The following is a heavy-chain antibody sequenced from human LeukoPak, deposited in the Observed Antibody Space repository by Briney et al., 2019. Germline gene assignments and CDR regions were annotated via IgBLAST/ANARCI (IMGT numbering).Heavy chain of an antibody. CDR2: ISGSGGGT. CDR1: GFTFSSYG. CDR3: ARGVTAMSPYYYYMDV. Sequence: PGGTLRLSCTASGFTFSSYGMSWVRQAPGKGLEWVCAISGSGGGTYYSDSVKGRFTISRDNSKKTLFLQMDNLRVEDTAVYYCARGVTAMSPYYYYMDVWGKGTTVTISS. V-gene: IGHV3-23*01. J-gene: IGHJ6*03. D-gene: IGHD2-21*02.